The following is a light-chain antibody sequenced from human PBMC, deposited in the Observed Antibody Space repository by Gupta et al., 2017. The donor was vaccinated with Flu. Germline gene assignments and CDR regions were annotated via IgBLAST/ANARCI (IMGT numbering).Light chain of an antibody. V-gene: IGLV2-11*01. CDR1: SSDVGSSNR. CDR3: SSHAGRVTWV. J-gene: IGLJ1*01. Sequence: QSATTQSRSVSGSPGQSVTLLCTGTSSDVGSSNRVSWYQQRPGKAPKPILYDVTERPSGVPDRFSGSKSGNTASLTISGLQADDEADYYCSSHAGRVTWVFGTGTTVTVL. CDR2: DVT.